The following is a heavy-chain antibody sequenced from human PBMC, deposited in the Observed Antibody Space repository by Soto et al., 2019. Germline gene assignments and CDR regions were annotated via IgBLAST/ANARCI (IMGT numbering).Heavy chain of an antibody. CDR2: ISGSGGTT. CDR3: AKDISTSGSVTSRVSFDY. Sequence: EVQLLESGGGLVQPGWSLRLSCAASGFTFGSYAMSWVRQAPGKGLEWVSAISGSGGTTYYADSVKGRFTITRDNSKNTLYLQMNSLRAEDTAVYYCAKDISTSGSVTSRVSFDYWGQGTLVTVSS. V-gene: IGHV3-23*01. J-gene: IGHJ4*02. D-gene: IGHD1-1*01. CDR1: GFTFGSYA.